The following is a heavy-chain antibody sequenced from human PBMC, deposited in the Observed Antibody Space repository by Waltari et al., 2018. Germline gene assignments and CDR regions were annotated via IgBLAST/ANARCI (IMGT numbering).Heavy chain of an antibody. Sequence: QVQLVQSGAEVKKPGASVKVSCKASGYTFTDYYVHWVRQAPGQGLEWMGRINANKGDTDYAQKFQGRVTMTRDTSLDTADMELSRLRSDDTAEYYCAKGGPAIFGVLNTKRFDCWGQGTPVTVSS. CDR3: AKGGPAIFGVLNTKRFDC. CDR2: INANKGDT. V-gene: IGHV1-2*06. J-gene: IGHJ4*02. D-gene: IGHD3-3*01. CDR1: GYTFTDYY.